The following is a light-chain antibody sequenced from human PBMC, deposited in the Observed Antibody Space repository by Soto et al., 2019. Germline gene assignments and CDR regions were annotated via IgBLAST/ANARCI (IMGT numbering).Light chain of an antibody. J-gene: IGKJ5*01. CDR2: AAS. CDR3: QQTYTTPEIT. CDR1: RGIGDR. Sequence: DIQMTQSPSSLSASVGDRVTITCRASRGIGDRLAWFQQKPGKAPQFLIQAASNLQSGVPSRFSGSGSGTEFILSISSLQPEDFAIYYCQQTYTTPEITFGQGTRLEIK. V-gene: IGKV1-12*01.